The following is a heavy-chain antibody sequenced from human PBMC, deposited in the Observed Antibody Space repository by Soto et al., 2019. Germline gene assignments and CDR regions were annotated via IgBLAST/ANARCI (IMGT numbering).Heavy chain of an antibody. Sequence: SETLSLTCAVYGGSFSGYYWSWIRQPPGKGLEWIGEINHSGSTNYNPSLKSRVTISVDTSKNQFSLKLSSVTAADTAVYYCARGGVAAAPHYWGQGTLVTVSS. V-gene: IGHV4-34*01. CDR1: GGSFSGYY. D-gene: IGHD6-13*01. CDR3: ARGGVAAAPHY. CDR2: INHSGST. J-gene: IGHJ4*02.